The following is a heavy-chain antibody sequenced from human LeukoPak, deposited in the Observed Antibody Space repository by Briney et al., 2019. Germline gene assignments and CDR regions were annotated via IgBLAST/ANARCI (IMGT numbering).Heavy chain of an antibody. D-gene: IGHD7-27*01. V-gene: IGHV4-59*08. CDR2: IYYSGST. CDR3: ARGWGYFDS. CDR1: GGSVSSYY. J-gene: IGHJ4*02. Sequence: SETLSLTCAVSGGSVSSYYLSWIRQPPGKGLEWIGYIYYSGSTNYSPSLKSRVTISVDTSKNQFSLKLSSVTAADTAVYYCARGWGYFDSWGQGTLVTVSS.